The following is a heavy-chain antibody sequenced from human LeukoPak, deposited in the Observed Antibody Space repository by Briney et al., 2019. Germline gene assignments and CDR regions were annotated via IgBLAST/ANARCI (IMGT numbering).Heavy chain of an antibody. V-gene: IGHV3-66*04. CDR1: GFTVSSNY. J-gene: IGHJ4*02. D-gene: IGHD3-22*01. CDR3: ASHSIYYYDTRSIDY. CDR2: IYSGGTT. Sequence: PGGSLRLSCAASGFTVSSNYMSWVRQAPGKGLEWVSVIYSGGTTYYADSVKGRFTISRDDSMNTLYIQMNTLRAEDTAVYYCASHSIYYYDTRSIDYWGQGTLVTVSS.